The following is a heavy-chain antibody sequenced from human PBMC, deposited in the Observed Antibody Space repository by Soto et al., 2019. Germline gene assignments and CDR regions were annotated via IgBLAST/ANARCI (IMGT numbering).Heavy chain of an antibody. V-gene: IGHV3-23*01. D-gene: IGHD6-19*01. CDR2: ISGSVTDT. CDR1: GFTFGSSG. Sequence: PGGSLRLSCAASGFTFGSSGMSWVRQAPGKGLEWVSSISGSVTDTYYADSVKGRFTISRDNSRNTLYLQMNSLRAEDTAVYYCAKGSGWYPYFDYWGQGILVTVSS. CDR3: AKGSGWYPYFDY. J-gene: IGHJ4*02.